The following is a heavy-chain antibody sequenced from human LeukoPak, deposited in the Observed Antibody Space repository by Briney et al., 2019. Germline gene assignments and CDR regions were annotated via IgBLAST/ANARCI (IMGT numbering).Heavy chain of an antibody. J-gene: IGHJ4*02. CDR1: GVSISSGGYY. D-gene: IGHD2-15*01. CDR3: ARGVGEYCSGGSCYPFDY. V-gene: IGHV4-31*03. Sequence: SETLSLTCTVSGVSISSGGYYWSWIRQHPGKGLEWIGYIYYSGSTYYNPSLKSRVTISVDTSKNQFSLKLSSVTAADTAVYYCARGVGEYCSGGSCYPFDYWGQGTLVTVSS. CDR2: IYYSGST.